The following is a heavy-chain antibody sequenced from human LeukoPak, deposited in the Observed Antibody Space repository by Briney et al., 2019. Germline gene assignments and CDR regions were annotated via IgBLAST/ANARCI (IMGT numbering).Heavy chain of an antibody. CDR3: ARPGTAAAGTGWFDP. V-gene: IGHV3-21*01. CDR1: GFTFSSYS. J-gene: IGHJ5*02. D-gene: IGHD6-13*01. CDR2: ISSSSSYI. Sequence: GSLRLSCAASGFTFSSYSMNWVRQAPGKGLEWVSSISSSSSYIYYADSVKGRFTISRDNAKNSLYLQMNSLRAEDTAVYYCARPGTAAAGTGWFDPWGQGTLVTVSS.